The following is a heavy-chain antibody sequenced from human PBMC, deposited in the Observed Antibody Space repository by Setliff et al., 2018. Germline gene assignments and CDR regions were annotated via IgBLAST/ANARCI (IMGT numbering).Heavy chain of an antibody. V-gene: IGHV3-7*01. CDR1: GFTFSSYA. CDR2: IKQDGSEK. CDR3: AKDLLRGVVVPGAKETGGLHLYYYYYGMDV. J-gene: IGHJ6*02. D-gene: IGHD2-2*01. Sequence: GGSLRLSCAASGFTFSSYAMHWVRQAPGKGLEWVANIKQDGSEKYYVDSVKGRFTISRDISKNTLYLQMNSLRAEDTVVYYCAKDLLRGVVVPGAKETGGLHLYYYYYGMDVWGQGTTVTVSS.